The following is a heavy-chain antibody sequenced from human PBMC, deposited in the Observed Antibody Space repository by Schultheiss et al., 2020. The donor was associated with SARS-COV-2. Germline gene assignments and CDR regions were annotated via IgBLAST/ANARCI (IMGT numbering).Heavy chain of an antibody. CDR2: ISWNSGSI. D-gene: IGHD3-22*01. CDR3: ASAPYDNVAYHP. CDR1: GFTFDDYA. J-gene: IGHJ5*02. V-gene: IGHV3-9*01. Sequence: GGSLRLSCAASGFTFDDYAMHWVRQAPGKGLEWVSGISWNSGSIGDADSVKVRFTISRDNSKNTLYLQMNSLRAEDTAVYNCASAPYDNVAYHPWGQGTLVTVSS.